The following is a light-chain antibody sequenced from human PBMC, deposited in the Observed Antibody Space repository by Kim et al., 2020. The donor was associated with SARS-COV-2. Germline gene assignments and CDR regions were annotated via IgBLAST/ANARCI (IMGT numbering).Light chain of an antibody. CDR1: ISEIESNV. J-gene: IGLJ3*02. V-gene: IGLV1-44*01. CDR2: CND. Sequence: GQGIPISCSESISEIESNVVNWYQQLPGTAPKLLMYCNDYRPSGVPDRFSGSKAGTSASLAISGLQSEDEADYYCAAWDDSLKGSVFGGGTQLTVL. CDR3: AAWDDSLKGSV.